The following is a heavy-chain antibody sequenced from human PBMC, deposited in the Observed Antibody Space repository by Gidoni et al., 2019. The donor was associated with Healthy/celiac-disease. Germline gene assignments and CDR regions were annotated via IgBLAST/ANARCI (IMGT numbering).Heavy chain of an antibody. J-gene: IGHJ4*02. CDR1: GFTFSSYS. V-gene: IGHV3-21*01. Sequence: EVQLVESGGGLVKPGGSLRPSCAASGFTFSSYSMNWVRQAPGKGLEWVSSISSSSSYIYYADSVKGRFTISRDNAKNSLYLQMNSLRAEDTAVYYCARDSRDGYNLEGYWGQGTLVTVSS. CDR2: ISSSSSYI. D-gene: IGHD5-12*01. CDR3: ARDSRDGYNLEGY.